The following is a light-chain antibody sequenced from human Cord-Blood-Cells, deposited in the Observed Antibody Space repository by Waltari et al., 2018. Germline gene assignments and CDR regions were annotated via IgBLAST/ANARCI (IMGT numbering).Light chain of an antibody. CDR1: QSISSY. CDR3: QQSYSTSWT. Sequence: DIQMTQSPSYLSASVRDRVTITCRASQSISSYLNWYQQTPGKAPKLLIYAASSLQSGVPSRFSGSGSGTDFTLTISSLQPEDFATYYCQQSYSTSWTFGQGTKVEIK. V-gene: IGKV1-39*01. J-gene: IGKJ1*01. CDR2: AAS.